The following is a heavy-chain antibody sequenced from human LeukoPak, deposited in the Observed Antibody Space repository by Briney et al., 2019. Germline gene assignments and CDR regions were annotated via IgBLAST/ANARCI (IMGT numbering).Heavy chain of an antibody. V-gene: IGHV4-61*08. CDR3: ARERITMVRGVFVYYYGMDV. J-gene: IGHJ6*02. CDR2: IYYSGST. D-gene: IGHD3-10*01. Sequence: SETLSLTCTVSGGSISSGGYYWSWIRQHPGKGLEWIGYIYYSGSTNYTPSLKSRVTISVDTSKNQFSLKLSSVTAADTAVYYCARERITMVRGVFVYYYGMDVWGPGTTVTVSS. CDR1: GGSISSGGYY.